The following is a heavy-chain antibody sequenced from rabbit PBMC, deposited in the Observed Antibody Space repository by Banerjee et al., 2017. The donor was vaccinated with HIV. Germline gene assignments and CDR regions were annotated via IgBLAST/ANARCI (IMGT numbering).Heavy chain of an antibody. J-gene: IGHJ4*01. CDR2: IDPVFGST. CDR3: ARFIASFAGYGYANL. CDR1: GFDFSTYY. V-gene: IGHV1S7*01. Sequence: QLKESGGGLVQPGGSLKLSCKASGFDFSTYYMSWVRQAPGKGLEWIGYIDPVFGSTYYASWVNGRFTISSHNAQNTLYLQLNSLTAADTATYFCARFIASFAGYGYANLWGPGTLVTVS. D-gene: IGHD6-1*01.